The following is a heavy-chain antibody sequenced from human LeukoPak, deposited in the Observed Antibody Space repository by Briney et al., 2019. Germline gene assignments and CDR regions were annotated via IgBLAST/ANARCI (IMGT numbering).Heavy chain of an antibody. CDR3: AKGYYYDSSGSQYYFDY. CDR2: ISYDGSNK. D-gene: IGHD3-22*01. J-gene: IGHJ4*02. V-gene: IGHV3-30*18. Sequence: GGSLRLSRAASGFTFSRYGMHWVRQAPGKGLEWVAVISYDGSNKYYADSVKGRFTISRDNSKNTLYLQMNSLRAEDTAVYYCAKGYYYDSSGSQYYFDYWGQGTLVTVSS. CDR1: GFTFSRYG.